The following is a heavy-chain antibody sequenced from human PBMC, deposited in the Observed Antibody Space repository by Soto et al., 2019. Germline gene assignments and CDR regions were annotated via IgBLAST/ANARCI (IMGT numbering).Heavy chain of an antibody. D-gene: IGHD3-3*01. CDR2: INHSGST. J-gene: IGHJ6*02. Sequence: PSETLSLTCAFYCGSFSGYYWSWIRQPPGKGLEWIGEINHSGSTNYNPSLKSRVTISVDTSKNQFSLKLSSVTAADTAVYYCARAWFLDYYYYGMDVWGQGTTVSVSS. CDR3: ARAWFLDYYYYGMDV. V-gene: IGHV4-34*01. CDR1: CGSFSGYY.